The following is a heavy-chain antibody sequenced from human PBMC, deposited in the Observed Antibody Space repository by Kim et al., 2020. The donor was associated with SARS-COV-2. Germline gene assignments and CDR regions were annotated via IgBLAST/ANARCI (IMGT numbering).Heavy chain of an antibody. J-gene: IGHJ6*01. CDR1: GFTFSDYD. CDR2: ITSRSSKT. D-gene: IGHD3-16*02. Sequence: GGSLRLSCAASGFTFSDYDMSWIRQAPGKGLEWVSYITSRSSKTYYADSVKGRFTISRDNAKNSLYLQMNSLRAEDTAVYYCARAGYDFFWGRYRASYY. V-gene: IGHV3-11*05. CDR3: ARAGYDFFWGRYRASYY.